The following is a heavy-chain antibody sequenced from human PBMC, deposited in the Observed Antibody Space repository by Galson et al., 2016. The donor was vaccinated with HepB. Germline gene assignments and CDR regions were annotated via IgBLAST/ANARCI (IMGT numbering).Heavy chain of an antibody. Sequence: SVKVSCKASGYTFTNYAIHWVRQAPGQRLEWMGWINAGNGNTKYSQKFQGRVTITADTYASTAYMELSSLRSEDMAVYYCAKDYDNEDPRAFDTWGQGTMVTVSS. J-gene: IGHJ3*02. V-gene: IGHV1-3*01. CDR3: AKDYDNEDPRAFDT. D-gene: IGHD3-16*01. CDR2: INAGNGNT. CDR1: GYTFTNYA.